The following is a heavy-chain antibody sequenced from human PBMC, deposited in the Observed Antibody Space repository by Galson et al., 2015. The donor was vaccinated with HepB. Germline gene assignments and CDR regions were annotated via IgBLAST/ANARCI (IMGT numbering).Heavy chain of an antibody. CDR1: GFTFSSYS. V-gene: IGHV3-21*01. CDR2: ISSSSSYI. J-gene: IGHJ6*02. Sequence: SLRLSCAASGFTFSSYSMNWVRQAPGKGLEWVSSISSSSSYIYYADSVKGRFTISRDNAKNSLYLQMNSLRAEDTAVYYCARDHYDSSGYGIYYYYGMDVWGQGTTVTVSS. CDR3: ARDHYDSSGYGIYYYYGMDV. D-gene: IGHD3-22*01.